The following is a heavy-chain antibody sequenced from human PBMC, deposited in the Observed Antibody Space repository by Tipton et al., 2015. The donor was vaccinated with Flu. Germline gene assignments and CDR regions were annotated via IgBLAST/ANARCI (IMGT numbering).Heavy chain of an antibody. V-gene: IGHV4-4*07. D-gene: IGHD3-22*01. CDR1: GGSISSYY. Sequence: TLSLTCTVSGGSISSYYWSWIRQPAGKGLEWIGRIYTSGSTNYNPSLKSRVTMSVDTSKNQFSLKLSSVTAADTAVYYCASDFSHYYDSIGNDYWGQGTLVTVSS. J-gene: IGHJ4*02. CDR2: IYTSGST. CDR3: ASDFSHYYDSIGNDY.